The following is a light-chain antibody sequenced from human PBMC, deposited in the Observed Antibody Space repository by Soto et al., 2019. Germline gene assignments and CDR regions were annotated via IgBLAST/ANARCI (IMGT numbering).Light chain of an antibody. CDR3: VLYMGSGIHVV. J-gene: IGLJ2*01. Sequence: QAVVTQEPSCSVSPGGTVTLTCGLSSGSVSTSYYPSWYQQTPGQAPRTLIYSTNTRSSGVPDRFSGSILGNKAALTITGAQADDESDYYCVLYMGSGIHVVFGGGTKLTVL. CDR2: STN. V-gene: IGLV8-61*01. CDR1: SGSVSTSYY.